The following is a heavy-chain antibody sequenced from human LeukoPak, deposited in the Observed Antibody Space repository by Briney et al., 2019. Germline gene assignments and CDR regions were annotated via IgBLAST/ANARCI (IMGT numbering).Heavy chain of an antibody. CDR1: GFIFSFYS. CDR2: INSSSSYI. D-gene: IGHD6-13*01. J-gene: IGHJ4*02. CDR3: ARGESTYSSSALDY. Sequence: AGGSLRLSCATSGFIFSFYSMNWVRQAPGKGLEWVSSINSSSSYIYYADSVKGRFTISRDNTKNALYLQMSSLRAEDTAVYYCARGESTYSSSALDYWGQGSLVTVSS. V-gene: IGHV3-21*01.